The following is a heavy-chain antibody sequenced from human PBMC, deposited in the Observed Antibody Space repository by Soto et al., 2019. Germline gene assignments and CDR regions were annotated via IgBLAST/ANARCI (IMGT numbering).Heavy chain of an antibody. V-gene: IGHV3-9*01. Sequence: EVQLVESVGGLVQPGRSLRLSCAASGFCFEDYAMHWVRQAPGKGLEWVSGISWNSGNIGYADSAKGRFTISRDTAKNSLYLQMNSLRTEDTAFYFCAKDMMSSQGGSYAAELWGQGTLVTVAS. J-gene: IGHJ4*02. CDR1: GFCFEDYA. D-gene: IGHD3-10*01. CDR3: AKDMMSSQGGSYAAEL. CDR2: ISWNSGNI.